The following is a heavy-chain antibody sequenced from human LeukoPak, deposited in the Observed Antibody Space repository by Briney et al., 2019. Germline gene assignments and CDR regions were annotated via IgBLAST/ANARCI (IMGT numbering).Heavy chain of an antibody. CDR3: ARTSGYCSGGSCYPKY. Sequence: GGSLRLSCAASGFSFGSYGLSWVRQAPGKGPQWVSYISGNGGTTHYADSVEGRFTISRDNAKNSLYLQMNSLRAEDTAVYYCARTSGYCSGGSCYPKYWGQGTLVTVSS. CDR2: ISGNGGTT. J-gene: IGHJ4*02. V-gene: IGHV3-48*04. D-gene: IGHD2-15*01. CDR1: GFSFGSYG.